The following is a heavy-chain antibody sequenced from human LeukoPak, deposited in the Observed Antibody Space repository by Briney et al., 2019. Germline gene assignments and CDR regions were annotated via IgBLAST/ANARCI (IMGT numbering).Heavy chain of an antibody. J-gene: IGHJ4*02. CDR1: GGSFSGYY. CDR3: ARLWFGELVTDS. V-gene: IGHV4-34*01. CDR2: INHSGST. D-gene: IGHD3-10*01. Sequence: SETLSLTCAVYGGSFSGYYWSWIRQPPGKGLEWIGEINHSGSTNYNPSLKSRVTISVDTSKNQFSLKLRSVTAADTAVYYCARLWFGELVTDSWGQGTLVTVSS.